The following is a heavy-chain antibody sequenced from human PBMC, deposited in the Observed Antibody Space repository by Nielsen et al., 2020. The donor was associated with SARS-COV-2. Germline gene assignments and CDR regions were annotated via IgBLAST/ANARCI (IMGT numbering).Heavy chain of an antibody. V-gene: IGHV1-69*01. D-gene: IGHD1-26*01. J-gene: IGHJ3*02. CDR2: IIPIFGTA. CDR3: ARDTPVSIVGASDAFDI. Sequence: WVRQAPGQGLEWMGGIIPIFGTANYAQKFQGRVTITADESTSTAYMELSSLRSEDTAVYYCARDTPVSIVGASDAFDIWGQGTMGTVSS.